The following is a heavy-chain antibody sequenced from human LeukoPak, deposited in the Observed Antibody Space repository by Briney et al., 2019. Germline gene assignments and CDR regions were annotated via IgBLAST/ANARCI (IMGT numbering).Heavy chain of an antibody. CDR1: GLTFSNYA. CDR2: ITGSGRGT. CDR3: AKGRREVVTAIFDY. Sequence: GGSLTLSCTASGLTFSNYATTWVRQAPGKGLEWVSSITGSGRGTYYADSVKGRFSVSRDNSKNTLYLQVNSLRAEDTAIYYCAKGRREVVTAIFDYWGQGTLDTVSS. D-gene: IGHD2-21*02. V-gene: IGHV3-23*01. J-gene: IGHJ4*02.